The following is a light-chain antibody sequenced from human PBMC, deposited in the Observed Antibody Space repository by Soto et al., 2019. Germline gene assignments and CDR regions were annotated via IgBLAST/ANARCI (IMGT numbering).Light chain of an antibody. Sequence: ETVMTQSPATLSMSPGERATLSCRASQSLNSDLAWYQQKPGQAPRLLIYGASTRATGIPGRFSGSGSGTEFTLTISSLQSEDFAVYYCQQYNSWPLTFGGGTEVDIK. V-gene: IGKV3-15*01. CDR1: QSLNSD. CDR3: QQYNSWPLT. CDR2: GAS. J-gene: IGKJ4*01.